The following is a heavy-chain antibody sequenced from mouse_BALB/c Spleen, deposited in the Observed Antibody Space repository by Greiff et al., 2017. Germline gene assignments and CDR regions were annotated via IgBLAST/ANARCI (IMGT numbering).Heavy chain of an antibody. CDR3: ARFDYYGSSQLGRDY. CDR2: INPSSGYT. D-gene: IGHD1-1*01. V-gene: IGHV1-4*02. CDR1: GYTFTSYT. Sequence: QVQLKESGAELARPGASVKMSCKASGYTFTSYTMHWVKQRPGQGLEWIGYINPSSGYTEYNQKFKDKTTLTADKSSSTAYMQLSSLTSEDSAVYYCARFDYYGSSQLGRDYWGQGTTLTVSS. J-gene: IGHJ2*01.